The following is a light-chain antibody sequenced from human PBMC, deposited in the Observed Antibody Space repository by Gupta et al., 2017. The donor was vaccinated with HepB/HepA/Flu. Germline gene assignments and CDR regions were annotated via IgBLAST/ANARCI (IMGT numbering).Light chain of an antibody. V-gene: IGKV1-39*01. CDR3: QESYNTPRT. CDR1: QSINSY. Sequence: DIQMTQSPSSLSAPVGDRVTITCRASQSINSYLNWYQQKPGKAPELLIYAASTLQTGVPSSFSGSGSGTDFTLTVSSLQPEDVATYYCQESYNTPRTFGGGTKVEIK. CDR2: AAS. J-gene: IGKJ4*01.